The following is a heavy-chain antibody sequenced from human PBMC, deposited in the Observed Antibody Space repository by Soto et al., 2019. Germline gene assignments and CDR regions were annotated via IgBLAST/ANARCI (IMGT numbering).Heavy chain of an antibody. Sequence: SETLSLTCTVSGGSISSSSYYWGWIRQPPGKGLEWIGSIYYSGSTYYNPSLKSRVTISVDTSKNQFSLKLSSVTAADTAVYYCAGIMIVVVITPYYYGMDVWGQGTTVTVSS. J-gene: IGHJ6*02. D-gene: IGHD3-22*01. CDR2: IYYSGST. CDR3: AGIMIVVVITPYYYGMDV. V-gene: IGHV4-39*01. CDR1: GGSISSSSYY.